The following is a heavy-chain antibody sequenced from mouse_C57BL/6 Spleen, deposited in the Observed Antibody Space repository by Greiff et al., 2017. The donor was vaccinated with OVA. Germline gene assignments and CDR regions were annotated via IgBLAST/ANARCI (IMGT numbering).Heavy chain of an antibody. D-gene: IGHD4-1*01. CDR2: IDPNSGGT. V-gene: IGHV1-72*01. J-gene: IGHJ2*01. Sequence: VHLVESGAELVKPGASVKLSCKASGYTFTSYWMHWVKQRPGRGLEWIGRIDPNSGGTTYNEKFKSKATLTVDKPSITAYMQLSSLTSEDSAVDDCARGGTGPYFDYWGQGTTLTVSS. CDR1: GYTFTSYW. CDR3: ARGGTGPYFDY.